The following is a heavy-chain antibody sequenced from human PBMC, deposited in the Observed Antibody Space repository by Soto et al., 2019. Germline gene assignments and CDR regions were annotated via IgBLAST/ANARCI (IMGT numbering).Heavy chain of an antibody. V-gene: IGHV3-30-3*01. CDR2: ISYDGSNK. CDR3: AKEVGYSSGYDYFDY. Sequence: PGGSLRISCAASGFTFSSYAMHWVRQAPGKGLEWVAVISYDGSNKYYADSVKGRFTISRDNSKNTLYLQMNSLRAEDTAVYYCAKEVGYSSGYDYFDYWGQGTLVTVSS. D-gene: IGHD6-19*01. J-gene: IGHJ4*02. CDR1: GFTFSSYA.